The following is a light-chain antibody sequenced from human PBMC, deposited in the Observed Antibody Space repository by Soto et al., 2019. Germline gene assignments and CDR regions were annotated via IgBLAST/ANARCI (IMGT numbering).Light chain of an antibody. J-gene: IGKJ1*01. Sequence: EIVMKQSPATVSVSQLEGARLACMGSQSVSIKLAWYQQKPGQAPRLLIYDTSTRATGIPARFSGSGSGTDFTLTISSLEPEDFAVYYCQQRSNWPPWTFGQGTKVDIK. CDR2: DTS. V-gene: IGKV3-11*01. CDR1: QSVSIK. CDR3: QQRSNWPPWT.